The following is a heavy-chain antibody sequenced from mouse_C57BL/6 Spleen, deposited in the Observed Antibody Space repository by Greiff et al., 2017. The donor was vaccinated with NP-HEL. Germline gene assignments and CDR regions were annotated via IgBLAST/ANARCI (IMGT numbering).Heavy chain of an antibody. CDR2: IYPRSGNT. J-gene: IGHJ3*01. CDR3: ARCYYGSSYGFAY. Sequence: QVQLKQSGAELARPGASVKLSCKASGYTFTSYGISWVKQRTGQGLEWIGEIYPRSGNTYYNEKFKGKATLTADKSSSTAYMELRSLTSEDSAVYFGARCYYGSSYGFAYWGQGTLVTVSA. V-gene: IGHV1-81*01. CDR1: GYTFTSYG. D-gene: IGHD1-1*01.